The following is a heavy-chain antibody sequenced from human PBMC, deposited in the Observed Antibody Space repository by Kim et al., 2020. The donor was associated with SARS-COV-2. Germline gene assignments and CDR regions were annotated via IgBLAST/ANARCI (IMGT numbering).Heavy chain of an antibody. CDR3: ARGGMVVVVAAHDAFDI. D-gene: IGHD2-15*01. J-gene: IGHJ3*02. CDR1: GYTFTSYG. CDR2: ISAYNGNT. Sequence: ASVKVSCKASGYTFTSYGISWVRQAPGQGLEWMGWISAYNGNTKYAQKLQGRVTMTTDTSTNTAYMELRSLRSDDTAVYYCARGGMVVVVAAHDAFDIWGQGTMVTVSS. V-gene: IGHV1-18*01.